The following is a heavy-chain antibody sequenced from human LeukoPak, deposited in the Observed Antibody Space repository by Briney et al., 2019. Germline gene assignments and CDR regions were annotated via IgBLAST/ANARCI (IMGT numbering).Heavy chain of an antibody. J-gene: IGHJ5*02. V-gene: IGHV4-61*02. CDR3: ARGGPTTYYDFWSGSGNWFDP. CDR2: IYTSGST. CDR1: GGSISSGSYY. Sequence: SETLSLTCTVSGGSISSGSYYWSWIRQPAGKGLEWIGRIYTSGSTNYNPSLKSRVTVSVDTSKTQFSLKLSSVTAADTAVYYCARGGPTTYYDFWSGSGNWFDPWGQGTLVTVSS. D-gene: IGHD3-3*01.